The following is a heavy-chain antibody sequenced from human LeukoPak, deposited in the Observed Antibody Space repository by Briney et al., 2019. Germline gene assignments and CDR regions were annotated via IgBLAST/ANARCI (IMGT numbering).Heavy chain of an antibody. D-gene: IGHD3-22*01. CDR2: INPSGST. CDR1: GGSISSYY. J-gene: IGHJ4*02. Sequence: PSETLSLTCTVSGGSISSYYWSWIRQPPGKGLECIGYINPSGSTSYNPSLKSRVTISVDRSKNQFSLKLTSVTAADTAVYYCASTDYYDSSGYYRYWGQGTLVTVSS. CDR3: ASTDYYDSSGYYRY. V-gene: IGHV4-4*08.